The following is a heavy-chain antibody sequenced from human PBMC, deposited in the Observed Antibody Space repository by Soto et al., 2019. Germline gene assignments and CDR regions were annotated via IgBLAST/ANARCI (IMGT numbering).Heavy chain of an antibody. J-gene: IGHJ4*02. CDR2: MYHSGST. CDR3: VRNSGSYWGFFDF. V-gene: IGHV4-38-2*02. Sequence: PWETLSLTCTVSGGSVSSGYYWAWVRQPPGKGLEWIGSMYHSGSTFYNPSLKSRVTISVDTSKNQFSLKLTYVTAADTAVYYCVRNSGSYWGFFDFWGQGTLVTVSS. CDR1: GGSVSSGYY. D-gene: IGHD1-26*01.